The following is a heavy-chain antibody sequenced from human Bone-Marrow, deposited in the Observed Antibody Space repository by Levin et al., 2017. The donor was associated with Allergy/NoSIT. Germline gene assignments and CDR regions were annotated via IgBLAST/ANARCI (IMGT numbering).Heavy chain of an antibody. J-gene: IGHJ4*02. CDR2: ISSSGSTI. V-gene: IGHV3-11*01. CDR1: GFTFSDYY. CDR3: AREPYGDVNFDY. D-gene: IGHD4-17*01. Sequence: GESLKISCAASGFTFSDYYMSWIRQAPGKGLEWVSYISSSGSTIYYADSVKGRFTISRYNAKNSLYLQMNSLRAEDTAVYYCAREPYGDVNFDYWGQGTLVTVSS.